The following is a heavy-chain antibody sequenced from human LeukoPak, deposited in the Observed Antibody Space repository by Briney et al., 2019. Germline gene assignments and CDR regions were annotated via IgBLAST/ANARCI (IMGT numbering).Heavy chain of an antibody. Sequence: GGSLRLSYAASGFTSSAYDMHWVRQITGGGLEWVSTSGTVGDTFYSDSVKGRFTISRDNAKNTLHLQMNSLRAEDTAVYYCAAGPAGNGHLSSYWGQGTRVSVSS. J-gene: IGHJ4*02. D-gene: IGHD1-1*01. V-gene: IGHV3-13*04. CDR2: SGTVGDT. CDR1: GFTSSAYD. CDR3: AAGPAGNGHLSSY.